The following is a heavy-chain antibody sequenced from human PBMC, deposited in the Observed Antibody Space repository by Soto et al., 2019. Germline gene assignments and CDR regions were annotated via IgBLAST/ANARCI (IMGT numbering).Heavy chain of an antibody. Sequence: QVQLVESGGGVVQPGRSLRLSCAASGFTFSSYGMHWVRQAPGKGLEWVAVISYDGSNKYYADSVKGRFTISRDNSKNTLYLQMNSLSAEDTAVYYCAKEGRWLHPEYFQHWGQGTLVTVSS. J-gene: IGHJ1*01. D-gene: IGHD5-12*01. V-gene: IGHV3-30*18. CDR2: ISYDGSNK. CDR1: GFTFSSYG. CDR3: AKEGRWLHPEYFQH.